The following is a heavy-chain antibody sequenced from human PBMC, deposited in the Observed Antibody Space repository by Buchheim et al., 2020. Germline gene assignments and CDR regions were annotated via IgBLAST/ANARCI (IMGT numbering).Heavy chain of an antibody. CDR1: GASISTGDYY. Sequence: QVQLQESGPGLVKPSQTLSLTCTVSGASISTGDYYWSWIRQPPGKGLEWIGYIYYIGSTNYNPSLKSRVTISIDTSKIQFSLRLSSVTAADTAVYYCARNYDLNYGMDVWGQGTT. D-gene: IGHD1-7*01. V-gene: IGHV4-61*08. J-gene: IGHJ6*02. CDR2: IYYIGST. CDR3: ARNYDLNYGMDV.